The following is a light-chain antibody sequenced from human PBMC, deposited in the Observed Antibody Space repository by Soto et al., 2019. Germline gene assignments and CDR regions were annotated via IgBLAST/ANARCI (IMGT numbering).Light chain of an antibody. Sequence: QSVLTQSPSVSGAAGQRVTISCTGSTSNIGAGYDVHWYQQLPGTAPKLLIYDKNNRPSGVPDRFSASKSGTSASLAITGNQAEEEADYYCQSYGSSLNTPLVSGGGTKLTVL. CDR2: DKN. CDR3: QSYGSSLNTPLV. V-gene: IGLV1-40*01. J-gene: IGLJ2*01. CDR1: TSNIGAGYD.